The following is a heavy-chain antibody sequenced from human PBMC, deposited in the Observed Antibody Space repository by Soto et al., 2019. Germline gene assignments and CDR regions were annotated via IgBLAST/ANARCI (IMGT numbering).Heavy chain of an antibody. D-gene: IGHD3-10*01. CDR2: IYYTGTT. J-gene: IGHJ6*04. CDR1: GGSISTYY. CDR3: ARDAGGVRGGSGMDV. Sequence: PSETLSLTCTVSGGSISTYYWGWIRQPPGQGLEWIGYIYYTGTTTYNPSFKSQLTISVDSSTNKFSLKLTSVTAAATAVDYCARDAGGVRGGSGMDVWGKGTRVT. V-gene: IGHV4-59*12.